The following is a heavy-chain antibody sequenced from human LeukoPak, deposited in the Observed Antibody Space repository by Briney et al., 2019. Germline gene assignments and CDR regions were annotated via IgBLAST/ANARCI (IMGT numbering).Heavy chain of an antibody. CDR2: IIPFLDIA. CDR3: ARSYYRSGVMFAFDI. Sequence: EASVKVSCKASGGYFSSYFIRWVRQAPGQGLEWMGRIIPFLDIANYAQKFQGRVTITADKSTSTAYTDLSSLRSEAWGVYNSARSYYRSGVMFAFDIWGQGTMVTVSS. V-gene: IGHV1-69*02. CDR1: GGYFSSYF. J-gene: IGHJ3*02. D-gene: IGHD3-10*01.